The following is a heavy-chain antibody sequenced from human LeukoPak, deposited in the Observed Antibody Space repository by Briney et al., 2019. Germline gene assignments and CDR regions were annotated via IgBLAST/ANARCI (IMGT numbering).Heavy chain of an antibody. J-gene: IGHJ6*03. V-gene: IGHV4-61*02. CDR2: IYTSGST. CDR1: GGSISSGSYY. CDR3: ATDGYYYYYMDV. Sequence: SETLSLTCTVSGGSISSGSYYWNWVRQPAGKGLEWIGRIYTSGSTNYNPSLESRVTISIDTSRNQFSLRLNSVTAADTAVYYCATDGYYYYYMDVWGKGTTVTVSS.